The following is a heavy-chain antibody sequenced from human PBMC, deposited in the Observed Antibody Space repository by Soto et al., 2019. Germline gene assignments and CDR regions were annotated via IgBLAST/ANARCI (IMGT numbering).Heavy chain of an antibody. CDR1: GGTFSSYA. Sequence: QVQLVQSGAEVKKPGSSVKVSCKASGGTFSSYAISWVRQAPGQGLEWMGGIIPIFGTANYAQKFQGRVTITADESTSTAYMELSSLRSEDTAVYYGARDPGCGGSCYSNWFDPWGQGTLVTVSS. CDR2: IIPIFGTA. J-gene: IGHJ5*02. V-gene: IGHV1-69*01. D-gene: IGHD2-15*01. CDR3: ARDPGCGGSCYSNWFDP.